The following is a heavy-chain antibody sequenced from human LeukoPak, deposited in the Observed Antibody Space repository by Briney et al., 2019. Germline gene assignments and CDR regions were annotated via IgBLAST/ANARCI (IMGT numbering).Heavy chain of an antibody. V-gene: IGHV4-34*01. J-gene: IGHJ4*02. D-gene: IGHD3-10*01. CDR1: GGSFSGYY. CDR3: ARSLAYYGSESYNY. CDR2: INHSGST. Sequence: RPSETLSLTCAVYGGSFSGYYWSWIRQPPGKGLEWIGEINHSGSTNYNPSLKSRVTISVDTSKNQFSLKLSSVTAADTAVYYCARSLAYYGSESYNYWGQGTLVTVSS.